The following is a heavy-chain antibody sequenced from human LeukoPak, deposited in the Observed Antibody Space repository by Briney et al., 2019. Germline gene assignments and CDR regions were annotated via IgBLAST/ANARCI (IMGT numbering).Heavy chain of an antibody. CDR1: GGSISSSSYY. CDR2: IYHSGST. D-gene: IGHD6-13*01. V-gene: IGHV4-39*07. CDR3: ARDLGAYSSSWYSLQFDY. Sequence: SETLSLTCTVSGGSISSSSYYWGWIRQPPGKGLEWIGSIYHSGSTYYNPSLKSRVTISVDTSKNQFSLKLSSVTAADTAVYYCARDLGAYSSSWYSLQFDYWGQGTLVTVSS. J-gene: IGHJ4*02.